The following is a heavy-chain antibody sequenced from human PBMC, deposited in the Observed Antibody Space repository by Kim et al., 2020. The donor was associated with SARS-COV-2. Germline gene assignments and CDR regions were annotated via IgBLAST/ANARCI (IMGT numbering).Heavy chain of an antibody. J-gene: IGHJ6*02. Sequence: ASVKVSCKASGYTFTSYYMHWVRQAPGQGLEWMGIINPSGGSTSYAQKFQGRVTMTRDTSTSTVYMELSSLRSEDTAVYYCARSEYSSSWKQYYYYYGMDVWGQGTTVTVSS. CDR3: ARSEYSSSWKQYYYYYGMDV. CDR2: INPSGGST. D-gene: IGHD6-13*01. V-gene: IGHV1-46*01. CDR1: GYTFTSYY.